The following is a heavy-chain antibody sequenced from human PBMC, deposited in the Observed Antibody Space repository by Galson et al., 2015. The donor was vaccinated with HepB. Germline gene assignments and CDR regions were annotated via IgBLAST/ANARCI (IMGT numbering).Heavy chain of an antibody. V-gene: IGHV3-21*01. CDR1: GFTFSSYN. CDR3: ARTIIGSGSIYYFDY. CDR2: ITSSSSYV. Sequence: SLRLSCAASGFTFSSYNMNWVRQAPGKGLEWVSSITSSSSYVYYADSLKGRFTTSRDNAKNSLYLQMNSLRAEDTAVHYCARTIIGSGSIYYFDYWGQGALVTVSS. J-gene: IGHJ4*02. D-gene: IGHD5-24*01.